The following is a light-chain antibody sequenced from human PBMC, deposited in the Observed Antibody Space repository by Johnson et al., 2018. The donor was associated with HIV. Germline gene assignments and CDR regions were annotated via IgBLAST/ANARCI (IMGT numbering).Light chain of an antibody. CDR1: SSNIGNNY. J-gene: IGLJ1*01. V-gene: IGLV1-51*01. Sequence: QSVLTQPPSVSAAPGQKVTISCSGSSSNIGNNYVSWYQQLPGTAPKLLIYDNNKRPSGIPDRFSGSKSGTSATLGITGLQTGDEADYYCGTWECSLSAYVFGTVTKVTVL. CDR3: GTWECSLSAYV. CDR2: DNN.